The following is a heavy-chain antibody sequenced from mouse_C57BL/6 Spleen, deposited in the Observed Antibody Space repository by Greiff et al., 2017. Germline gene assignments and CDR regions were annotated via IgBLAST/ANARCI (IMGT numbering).Heavy chain of an antibody. CDR2: IDPEDGET. D-gene: IGHD2-3*01. J-gene: IGHJ3*01. Sequence: VQLQQSGAELVKSGASVKLSCTASGFNIKDYYMHWVKQRTEQGLEWIGRIDPEDGETKYAPKFQGKATITADTSSNTAYLQLSSLTSEDTAVYYCAPIYDGYYGAYWGQGTLVTVSA. V-gene: IGHV14-2*01. CDR1: GFNIKDYY. CDR3: APIYDGYYGAY.